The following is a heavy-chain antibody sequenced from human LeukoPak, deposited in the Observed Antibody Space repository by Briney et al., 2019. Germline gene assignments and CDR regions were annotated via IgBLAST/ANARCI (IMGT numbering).Heavy chain of an antibody. CDR1: GFTFSSYS. Sequence: GGSLRLSCAASGFTFSSYSMNWVRQAPGEGLEWVSYISSSSSTIYYADSVKGRFTISRDNAKNSLYLQMNSLRAEDTAVYYCARVPKSDAIDIWGQGTMVTVSS. V-gene: IGHV3-48*01. J-gene: IGHJ3*02. CDR3: ARVPKSDAIDI. CDR2: ISSSSSTI.